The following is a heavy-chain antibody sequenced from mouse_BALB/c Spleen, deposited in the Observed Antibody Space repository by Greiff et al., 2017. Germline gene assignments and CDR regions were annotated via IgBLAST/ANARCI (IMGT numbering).Heavy chain of an antibody. Sequence: EVQLVESGPGLVKPSQSLSLTCSVTGYSITSGYYWNWIRQFPGNKLEWMGYISYDGSNNYNPSLKNRISITRDTSKNQFFLKLNSVTTEDTATYYCAGDGPSWFAYWGQGTLVTVSA. CDR1: GYSITSGYY. V-gene: IGHV3-6*02. J-gene: IGHJ3*01. CDR2: ISYDGSN. CDR3: AGDGPSWFAY.